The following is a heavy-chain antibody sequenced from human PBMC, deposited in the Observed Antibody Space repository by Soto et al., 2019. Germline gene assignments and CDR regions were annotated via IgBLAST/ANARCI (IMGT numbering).Heavy chain of an antibody. CDR3: ARVIANYDFWSGYYPGGYYYYGMDV. J-gene: IGHJ6*02. Sequence: SETLSLTCTVSGGSISSYYWSWIRQPPGKGLEWIGYIYYSGSTNYNPSLKSRVTISVDTSKNQFSLKLSSVTAADTAVYYCARVIANYDFWSGYYPGGYYYYGMDVWGQGTTVTVSS. D-gene: IGHD3-3*01. CDR1: GGSISSYY. CDR2: IYYSGST. V-gene: IGHV4-59*01.